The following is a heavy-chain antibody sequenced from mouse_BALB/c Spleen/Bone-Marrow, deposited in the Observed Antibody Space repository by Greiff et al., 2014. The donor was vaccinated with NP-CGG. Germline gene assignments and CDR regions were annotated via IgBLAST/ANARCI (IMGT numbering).Heavy chain of an antibody. CDR2: IDPGSGGT. J-gene: IGHJ2*01. V-gene: IGHV1-54*03. CDR3: ARRDYGSSGDY. CDR1: GYAFTNYL. D-gene: IGHD1-1*01. Sequence: LVESGAELVRPGTSVKVSCKASGYAFTNYLIEWIKERPGQGLEWIGVIDPGSGGTNYNERFKGKATLTADKSSSTAYMQLSSLTSNDSAVYFCARRDYGSSGDYWGQGTTLTVSS.